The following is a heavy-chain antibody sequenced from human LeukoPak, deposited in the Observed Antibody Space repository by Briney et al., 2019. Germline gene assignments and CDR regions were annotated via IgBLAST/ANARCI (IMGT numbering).Heavy chain of an antibody. J-gene: IGHJ6*03. V-gene: IGHV4-59*01. CDR3: ARTTEGYCRGRSCYSYYYYMDV. D-gene: IGHD2-15*01. CDR1: GGSISSYY. Sequence: SETLSLTCTVSGGSISSYYWSWIRQPPGKGLEWIGYIHYSGSTNYNPSLKSRVTISVDTSKDQFSLKLSSVTAADTAVYYCARTTEGYCRGRSCYSYYYYMDVWGKGTTVTVSS. CDR2: IHYSGST.